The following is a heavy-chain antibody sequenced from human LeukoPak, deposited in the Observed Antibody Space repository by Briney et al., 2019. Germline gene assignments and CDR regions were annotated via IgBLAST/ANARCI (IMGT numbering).Heavy chain of an antibody. CDR1: GFTVSSNY. D-gene: IGHD2/OR15-2a*01. J-gene: IGHJ6*03. V-gene: IGHV3-53*01. Sequence: PGGSLRLSCAASGFTVSSNYMSWVRQAPGKGLEWVSVIYSGGSTYYADAVKGRFTISRDNSKNTLYLQMNSRRGEDTAVYYCARGNSRFENYMDVWGKGTTVTVSS. CDR3: ARGNSRFENYMDV. CDR2: IYSGGST.